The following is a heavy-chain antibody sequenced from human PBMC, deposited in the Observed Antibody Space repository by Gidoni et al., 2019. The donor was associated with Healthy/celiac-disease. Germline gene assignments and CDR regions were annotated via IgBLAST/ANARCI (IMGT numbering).Heavy chain of an antibody. V-gene: IGHV6-1*01. CDR2: TYYRSKWYN. D-gene: IGHD2-15*01. J-gene: IGHJ6*02. CDR1: GDSVSRNRAA. Sequence: QVQLQQSGPGLVKPSQTLSITCAISGDSVSRNRAAWNWISQSHSRGLEWLGRTYYRSKWYNDYAVSVNSRITINPDTSKNQFSLQLNSVTPEDTAVYYCARDQDTALYYYYGMDVWGQGTTVTVSS. CDR3: ARDQDTALYYYYGMDV.